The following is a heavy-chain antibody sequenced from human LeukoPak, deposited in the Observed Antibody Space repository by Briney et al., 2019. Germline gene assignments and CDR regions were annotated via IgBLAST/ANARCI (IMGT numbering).Heavy chain of an antibody. CDR1: GGSISTSNYY. CDR3: ARHTLISSAGFDY. CDR2: FGHGRNA. J-gene: IGHJ4*02. Sequence: SETLSLTCTFSGGSISTSNYYWGWIRQPPGKGLEWIGSFGHGRNAFYNPSLKSRVTISVDTSKNQFSLRLSSVTAADTAVYYCARHTLISSAGFDYWGQGTLLTVSS. V-gene: IGHV4-39*01. D-gene: IGHD6-13*01.